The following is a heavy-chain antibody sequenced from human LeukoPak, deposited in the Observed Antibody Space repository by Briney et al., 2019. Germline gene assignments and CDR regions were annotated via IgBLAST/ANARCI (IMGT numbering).Heavy chain of an antibody. Sequence: SETLSLTCTVSGGSISGAYWSWIRQPAGKGLEWIGRIFSSGNSSYNPSLKSRVTMSVDTSKNQFSLKLSSVTAADTAVYYCARDPSSALWGQGTLVTVSS. CDR1: GGSISGAY. V-gene: IGHV4-4*07. J-gene: IGHJ4*02. CDR2: IFSSGNS. CDR3: ARDPSSAL. D-gene: IGHD2-2*01.